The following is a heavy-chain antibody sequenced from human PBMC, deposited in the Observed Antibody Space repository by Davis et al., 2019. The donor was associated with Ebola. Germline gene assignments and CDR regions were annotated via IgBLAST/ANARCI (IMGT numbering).Heavy chain of an antibody. CDR2: INPNSGGT. D-gene: IGHD3-3*01. Sequence: ASVKVSCKASGYTFTGYYMHWVRQAPGQGLEWMGWINPNSGGTNYAQKFQGWVTMTRDTSISTAYMELSRLRSDDTAVYYCARDHGDYYYYMDVWGKGTTVTVSS. CDR1: GYTFTGYY. J-gene: IGHJ6*03. CDR3: ARDHGDYYYYMDV. V-gene: IGHV1-2*04.